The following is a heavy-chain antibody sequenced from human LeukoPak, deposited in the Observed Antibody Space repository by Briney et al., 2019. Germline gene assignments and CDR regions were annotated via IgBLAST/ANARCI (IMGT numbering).Heavy chain of an antibody. J-gene: IGHJ4*02. CDR1: GYTFTGYG. V-gene: IGHV1-18*01. CDR3: ARGKKYYYDSSGYYIN. Sequence: ASVKVSCKASGYTFTGYGISWVRQAPGQGLEWMGWISAYNGNTNYAQKFQGRVTITADESTSTAYMELSSLRSEDTAVYYCARGKKYYYDSSGYYINWGQGTLVTVSS. D-gene: IGHD3-22*01. CDR2: ISAYNGNT.